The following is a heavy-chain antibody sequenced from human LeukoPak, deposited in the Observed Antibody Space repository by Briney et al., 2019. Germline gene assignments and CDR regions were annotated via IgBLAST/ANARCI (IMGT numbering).Heavy chain of an antibody. CDR2: IIPIFGTA. Sequence: ASVTVSCKASGGTFSSYAISWVRQAPGQGLEWMGGIIPIFGTANYAQKFQGRVTITADESTSTAYMELSSLRSEDTAVYYCARDLEDYGGNSGWGQGTLVTVSS. CDR3: ARDLEDYGGNSG. D-gene: IGHD4-23*01. V-gene: IGHV1-69*01. CDR1: GGTFSSYA. J-gene: IGHJ4*02.